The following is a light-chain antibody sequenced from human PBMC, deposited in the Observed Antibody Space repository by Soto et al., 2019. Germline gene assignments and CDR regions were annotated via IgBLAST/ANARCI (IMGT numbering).Light chain of an antibody. V-gene: IGKV3-20*01. CDR2: GAS. CDR1: ESVSNRY. Sequence: EDVLTQSPGTLSFSPGERATLSCRASESVSNRYFAWYQQKPGQAPRLLIHGASNRATGIPDRFSGSGSGTDFTLTITRLEPEDFAVYYCQQYGGSPRTFGQGTKVDVK. CDR3: QQYGGSPRT. J-gene: IGKJ1*01.